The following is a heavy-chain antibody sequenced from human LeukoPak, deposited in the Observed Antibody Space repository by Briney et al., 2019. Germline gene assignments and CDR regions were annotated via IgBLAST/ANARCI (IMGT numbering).Heavy chain of an antibody. D-gene: IGHD3-22*01. CDR1: GYTFTSYY. CDR3: ARDTSYDSSGYYLSFDY. CDR2: INPSGGST. J-gene: IGHJ4*02. V-gene: IGHV1-46*01. Sequence: GASVKVSCKASGYTFTSYYMHWVRQAPGQGLEWMGIINPSGGSTSYAQKFQGRVTMTRDMSTSTVYMELSSLRSEDTAVYYCARDTSYDSSGYYLSFDYWGQGTLVTVSS.